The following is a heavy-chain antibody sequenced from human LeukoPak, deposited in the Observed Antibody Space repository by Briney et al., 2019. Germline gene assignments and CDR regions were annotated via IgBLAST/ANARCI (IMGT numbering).Heavy chain of an antibody. V-gene: IGHV3-30*18. CDR3: AKVNNYDDY. D-gene: IGHD1/OR15-1a*01. CDR1: GFTFSTFG. CDR2: ISHDGNNE. Sequence: GRSLRLPCAAPGFTFSTFGIHWVRQAPGKGLEWVAAISHDGNNEYYTDSVKGRFTISRDNSKNMIYLQMNSLRGEDSAVYYCAKVNNYDDYWGQGTLVTVSS. J-gene: IGHJ4*02.